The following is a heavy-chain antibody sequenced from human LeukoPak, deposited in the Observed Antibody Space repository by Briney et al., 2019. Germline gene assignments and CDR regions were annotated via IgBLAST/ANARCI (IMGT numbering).Heavy chain of an antibody. J-gene: IGHJ4*02. CDR2: ISGSGGST. CDR1: GFTFSTYA. V-gene: IGHV3-23*01. D-gene: IGHD3-10*01. CDR3: ARGADYYAWAGGVDY. Sequence: GGSLRLSCAASGFTFSTYAMSWVRQAPGKGLEWVSAISGSGGSTYYADSVKGRFTISRDNSKNTLYLQMNSLRAEDTAVYYCARGADYYAWAGGVDYWGQGTLVTVSS.